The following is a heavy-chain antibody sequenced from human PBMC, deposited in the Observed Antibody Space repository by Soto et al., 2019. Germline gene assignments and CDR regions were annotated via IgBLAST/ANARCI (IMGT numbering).Heavy chain of an antibody. D-gene: IGHD3-3*01. J-gene: IGHJ5*02. Sequence: ASVKVSCKASGYTFTGYYMHWVQQAPGQGLEWMGWINPNSGGTNYAQKFQGWVTMTRDTSISTAYMELSRLRSDDTAVYYCARATTIFGVVTNWFDPWGQGTLVTVSS. V-gene: IGHV1-2*04. CDR3: ARATTIFGVVTNWFDP. CDR1: GYTFTGYY. CDR2: INPNSGGT.